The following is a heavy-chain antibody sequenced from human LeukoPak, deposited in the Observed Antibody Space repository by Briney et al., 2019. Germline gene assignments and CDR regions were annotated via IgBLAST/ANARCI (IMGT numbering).Heavy chain of an antibody. V-gene: IGHV1-69*05. CDR3: ARRCSGGSCLDY. D-gene: IGHD2-15*01. Sequence: SVKVSCKASGGTFSSYAISWVRQAPGQGLEWMGGIIPIFGTANYAQKFQGRVTITTDESTSTAYMGLSSLRSEDTAVYYCARRCSGGSCLDYWGQGTLVTVSS. CDR2: IIPIFGTA. CDR1: GGTFSSYA. J-gene: IGHJ4*02.